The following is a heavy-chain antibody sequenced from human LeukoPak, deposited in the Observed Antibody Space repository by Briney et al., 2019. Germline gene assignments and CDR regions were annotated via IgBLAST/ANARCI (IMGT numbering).Heavy chain of an antibody. D-gene: IGHD3-22*01. Sequence: ASVRVSCKASGYTFTDYYIHWVRQAPGQGLEWMGWINPNSGGTNYAQKFQGRVTMTRDTSISTAYMELSRLRSDDTAVYYCARDDYDSSGYHDYWGQGTLVTVSS. V-gene: IGHV1-2*02. J-gene: IGHJ4*02. CDR3: ARDDYDSSGYHDY. CDR1: GYTFTDYY. CDR2: INPNSGGT.